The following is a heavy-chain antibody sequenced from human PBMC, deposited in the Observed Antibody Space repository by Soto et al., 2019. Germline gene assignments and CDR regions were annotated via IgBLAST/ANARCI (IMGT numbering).Heavy chain of an antibody. Sequence: QVQLVESGGGVVQPGRSLRLSCAASGFSFSISPMHWVRQAPGKGPEWVALISYDGTNKFYADSVKGRFTISRDNSKSTLYLQVASLRPEDAAVYYCARDPKTSGGQNWAFNYFDSWGQGTLVTVSS. J-gene: IGHJ4*02. CDR1: GFSFSISP. CDR3: ARDPKTSGGQNWAFNYFDS. CDR2: ISYDGTNK. V-gene: IGHV3-30-3*01. D-gene: IGHD7-27*01.